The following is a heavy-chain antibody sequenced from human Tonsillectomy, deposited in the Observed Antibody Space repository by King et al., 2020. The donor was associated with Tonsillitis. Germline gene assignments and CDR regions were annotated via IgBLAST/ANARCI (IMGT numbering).Heavy chain of an antibody. V-gene: IGHV1-2*02. J-gene: IGHJ3*02. Sequence: QLVQSGAEVKKPGASVKVSCKASGYTFTGYYMHWVRQAPGQGLEWLGWINPNSGGTNYAQKFQGRVTMTRDTSISTAYMELSRLRSDDTAVYYCAREPYSSSWDDAFDIWGQGTMVTVSS. CDR1: GYTFTGYY. CDR2: INPNSGGT. D-gene: IGHD6-13*01. CDR3: AREPYSSSWDDAFDI.